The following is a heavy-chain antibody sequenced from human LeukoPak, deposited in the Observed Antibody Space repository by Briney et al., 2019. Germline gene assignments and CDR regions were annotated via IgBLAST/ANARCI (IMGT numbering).Heavy chain of an antibody. CDR2: MNPNSGNT. Sequence: ASVKVSCKASGYTFTSYDINWVRQATGQGLEWMGWMNPNSGNTGYAHKFQGRVTRTRNTSISTAYMELSSLRSEDTAVYYCGRALGYSGYDSGVFGYWGQGTLVTVSS. D-gene: IGHD5-12*01. CDR3: GRALGYSGYDSGVFGY. J-gene: IGHJ4*02. CDR1: GYTFTSYD. V-gene: IGHV1-8*01.